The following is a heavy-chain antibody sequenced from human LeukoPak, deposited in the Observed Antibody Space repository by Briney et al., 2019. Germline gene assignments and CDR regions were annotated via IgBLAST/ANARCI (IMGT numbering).Heavy chain of an antibody. D-gene: IGHD3-10*01. CDR3: ARERMYSGSGSTYPYYDY. CDR2: IKPDGSEK. Sequence: GGSLRLSCAASGFTFSSYWMSWVRQSPGKGLEWVANIKPDGSEKYFMDSVKGRFTISRDSAKNALYLEMNSLRAEDAAEYFCARERMYSGSGSTYPYYDYWGQGTLVTVSS. J-gene: IGHJ4*02. CDR1: GFTFSSYW. V-gene: IGHV3-7*01.